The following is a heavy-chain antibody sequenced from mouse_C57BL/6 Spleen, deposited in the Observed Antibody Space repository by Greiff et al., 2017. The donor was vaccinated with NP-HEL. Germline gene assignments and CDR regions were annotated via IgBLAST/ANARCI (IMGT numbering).Heavy chain of an antibody. V-gene: IGHV8-12*01. D-gene: IGHD1-1*01. CDR2: IYWDDDK. J-gene: IGHJ4*01. CDR3: ARRRYYGSSYDYAMDY. Sequence: QVTLKESGPGILQSSQTLSLTCSFSGFSLSTSGMGVSWIRQPSGKGLEWLAHIYWDDDKRYNPSLKSRLTISKDTSRNQVFLKITGVDTADTATYYCARRRYYGSSYDYAMDYWGQGTSVTVSS. CDR1: GFSLSTSGMG.